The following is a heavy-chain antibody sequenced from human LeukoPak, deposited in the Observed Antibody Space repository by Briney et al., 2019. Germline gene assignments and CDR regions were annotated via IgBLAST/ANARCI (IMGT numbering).Heavy chain of an antibody. D-gene: IGHD5-24*01. CDR3: ARGGDGYIDY. CDR2: ISYDGSNK. Sequence: GRSLRLSCAASGFTFSSYAMHWVRQAPGKGLEWVAVISYDGSNKYYADSVKGRFTISRDNSKNTLYLQMNSLRAEDTAVYYCARGGDGYIDYWGQGTLVTVSS. V-gene: IGHV3-30*14. CDR1: GFTFSSYA. J-gene: IGHJ4*02.